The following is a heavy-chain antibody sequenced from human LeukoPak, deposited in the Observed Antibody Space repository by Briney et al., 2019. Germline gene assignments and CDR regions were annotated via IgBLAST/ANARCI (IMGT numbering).Heavy chain of an antibody. J-gene: IGHJ3*02. CDR2: ISTSSSYI. V-gene: IGHV3-21*01. CDR3: ARVRLQPRTLLDDAFDI. D-gene: IGHD1-14*01. CDR1: GFTFSSYS. Sequence: KTGGSLRLSCAVSGFTFSSYSMNWVPQAPGKGLEWVSCISTSSSYIYYADSVKGRFTISRDNAKNSLYLQMNSLRAEDTAVYYCARVRLQPRTLLDDAFDIWGQGTMVTVSS.